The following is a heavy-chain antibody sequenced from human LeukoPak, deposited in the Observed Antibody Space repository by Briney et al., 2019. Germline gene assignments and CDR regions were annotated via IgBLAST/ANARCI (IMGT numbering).Heavy chain of an antibody. J-gene: IGHJ4*02. V-gene: IGHV3-30*18. D-gene: IGHD1-26*01. CDR1: GFTFSSYG. CDR2: ISYDGSNK. CDR3: AKDLGGNSRGDTFDY. Sequence: SLRLSCAASGFTFSSYGMHWVRQAPGKGLEWVAVISYDGSNKYYADSVKGRFTISRDNSKNTLYLQMNSLRAEDTAVYYCAKDLGGNSRGDTFDYWGQGTLVTVSS.